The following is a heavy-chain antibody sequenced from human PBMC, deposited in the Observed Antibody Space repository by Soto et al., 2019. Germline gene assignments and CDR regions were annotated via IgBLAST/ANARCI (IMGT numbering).Heavy chain of an antibody. CDR2: TYYRSRWYN. V-gene: IGHV6-1*01. Sequence: SQTLSLPCVISGESVSSNNAAWNWSRQSLSRGLEWLGRTYYRSRWYNDYAVSVKSRLTINPDTSKNQFSLQLNSVTPEDTAVYYCTRRPLLLRFLGGGDYYDMDVWGQGTTVTVSS. CDR1: GESVSSNNAA. D-gene: IGHD3-3*01. CDR3: TRRPLLLRFLGGGDYYDMDV. J-gene: IGHJ6*02.